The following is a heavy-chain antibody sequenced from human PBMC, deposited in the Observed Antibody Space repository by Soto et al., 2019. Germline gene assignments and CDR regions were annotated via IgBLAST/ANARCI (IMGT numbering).Heavy chain of an antibody. CDR2: ISAYNGNT. CDR1: GYTFTSYV. CDR3: ARWTVTTGGLVYYYYGMDV. D-gene: IGHD4-4*01. J-gene: IGHJ6*02. V-gene: IGHV1-18*01. Sequence: ASVKVSCKASGYTFTSYVISWVLQAPGQGLDWMGWISAYNGNTNYAQKLQGRVTMTTDTSTSTAYMELRRLRSDDTAVYYCARWTVTTGGLVYYYYGMDVWGQGTTVTVSS.